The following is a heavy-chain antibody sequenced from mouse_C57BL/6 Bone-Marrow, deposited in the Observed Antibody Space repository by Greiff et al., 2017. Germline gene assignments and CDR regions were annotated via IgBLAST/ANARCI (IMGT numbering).Heavy chain of an antibody. V-gene: IGHV1-81*01. CDR2: IYPRSGNT. CDR3: ARKDYYYGSSGYYYAMDY. Sequence: ESGAELARPGASVKLSCKASGYTFTSYGISWVKQRTGQGLEWIGEIYPRSGNTYYNEKFKGKATLTADKSSSTAYMELRSLTSEDSAVYFCARKDYYYGSSGYYYAMDYWGQGTSVTVSS. J-gene: IGHJ4*01. D-gene: IGHD1-1*01. CDR1: GYTFTSYG.